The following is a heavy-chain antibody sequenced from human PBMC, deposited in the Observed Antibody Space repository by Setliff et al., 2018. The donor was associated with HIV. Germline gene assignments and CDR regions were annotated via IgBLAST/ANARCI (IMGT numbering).Heavy chain of an antibody. Sequence: ASVKVSCKVSGYTFTSYFIHWVRQAPGQGLEWMGVIYPSGDMTNSAEKFRGRVTMIRDTSTTTDYMELSSLTSEDTAVYYCAREAPQWGGSEYWGQGTLVTV. CDR1: GYTFTSYF. CDR3: AREAPQWGGSEY. J-gene: IGHJ4*02. V-gene: IGHV1-46*01. D-gene: IGHD1-26*01. CDR2: IYPSGDMT.